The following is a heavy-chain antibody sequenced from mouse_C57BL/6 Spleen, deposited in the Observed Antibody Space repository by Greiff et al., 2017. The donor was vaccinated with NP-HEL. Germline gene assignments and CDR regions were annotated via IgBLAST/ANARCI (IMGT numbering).Heavy chain of an antibody. D-gene: IGHD1-1*01. J-gene: IGHJ1*03. CDR3: ARGYYGSRSYWYFDV. Sequence: VQLQQSVAELVRPGASVKLSCTASGFNIKNTYMHWVKQRPEQGLEWIGRIDPANGNTKYAPKFQGKATITADTSSNTAYLKLSSLTSEDTAIYYCARGYYGSRSYWYFDVWGTGTTVTVSS. CDR1: GFNIKNTY. V-gene: IGHV14-3*01. CDR2: IDPANGNT.